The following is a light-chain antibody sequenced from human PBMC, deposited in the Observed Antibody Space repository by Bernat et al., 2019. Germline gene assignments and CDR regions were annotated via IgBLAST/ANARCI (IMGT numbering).Light chain of an antibody. Sequence: RITITCCASQGINSYLHWYQQNPGKAPNLLIYLTNRLSNGFPSRFDGSGSGAEFTLTISSLPTEDLATYFCQQYHSFPLTFGGGTKVEI. CDR2: LTN. CDR3: QQYHSFPLT. J-gene: IGKJ4*01. V-gene: IGKV1-39*01. CDR1: QGINSY.